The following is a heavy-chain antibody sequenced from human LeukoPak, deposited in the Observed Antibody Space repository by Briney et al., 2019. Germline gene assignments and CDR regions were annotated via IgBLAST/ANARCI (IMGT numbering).Heavy chain of an antibody. CDR3: AKDRRLVIAAAGTPIDY. CDR1: GFTFSGSA. J-gene: IGHJ4*02. Sequence: PGGSLRLSCAASGFTFSGSAMHWVRQASGKGLEWVGRIRSKANSYATAYAASVKGRFTISRDDSKNTAYLQMNSLRAEDTAVYYCAKDRRLVIAAAGTPIDYWGQGTLVTVSS. D-gene: IGHD6-13*01. CDR2: IRSKANSYAT. V-gene: IGHV3-73*01.